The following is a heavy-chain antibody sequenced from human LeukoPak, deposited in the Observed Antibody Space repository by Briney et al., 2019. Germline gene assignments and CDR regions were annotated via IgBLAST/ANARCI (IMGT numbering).Heavy chain of an antibody. CDR2: VWVYGNNK. D-gene: IGHD6-25*01. J-gene: IGHJ4*02. CDR1: GFTFTAYG. Sequence: GRSLRLSCATSGFTFTAYGLHWVRQAPGMGLEWVAVVWVYGNNKFYADSVKGRFTISRDNSRSTLYLHMNSLRDDDTAVYYCAKAARLGPSHFDYWGRGTLVTVSS. V-gene: IGHV3-33*03. CDR3: AKAARLGPSHFDY.